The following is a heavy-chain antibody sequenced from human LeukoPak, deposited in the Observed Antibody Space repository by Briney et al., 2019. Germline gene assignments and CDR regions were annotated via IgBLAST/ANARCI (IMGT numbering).Heavy chain of an antibody. CDR1: GFTFSSYG. CDR2: ISGSGGRI. J-gene: IGHJ6*03. Sequence: PGGSLRLSCAASGFTFSSYGMSWVRQAPGKGLEWVSGISGSGGRIYYVDSVKGRFTISRDNSKNTLYLQMNSLRAEDTAVYDCAKAGRGGAITLVRGVKGDYYYMDVWGKGTTVTISS. V-gene: IGHV3-23*01. CDR3: AKAGRGGAITLVRGVKGDYYYMDV. D-gene: IGHD3-10*01.